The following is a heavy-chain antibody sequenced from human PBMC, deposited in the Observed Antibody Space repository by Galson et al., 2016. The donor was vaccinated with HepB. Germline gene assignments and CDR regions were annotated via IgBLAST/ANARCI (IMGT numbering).Heavy chain of an antibody. V-gene: IGHV4-34*01. CDR1: GGSFSGYY. CDR2: IYDSGST. D-gene: IGHD3-22*01. J-gene: IGHJ2*01. CDR3: ARERQFHYDSSGYYTTSYWHFDL. Sequence: LSLTCAVYGGSFSGYYWSWIRQPPGKGLEWIGEIYDSGSTNYNPSLRGRATISIDTSKSQFSLKLSSVTAADTAVYYCARERQFHYDSSGYYTTSYWHFDLWGRGTLVTVSS.